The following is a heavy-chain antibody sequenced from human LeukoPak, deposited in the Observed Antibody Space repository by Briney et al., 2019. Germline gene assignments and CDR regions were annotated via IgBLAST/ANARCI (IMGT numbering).Heavy chain of an antibody. V-gene: IGHV3-23*01. D-gene: IGHD3-22*01. J-gene: IGHJ4*02. CDR3: ARGMSATSGYLELEY. CDR2: LSGSGGNT. CDR1: GFTFSSYA. Sequence: GGSLRLSCAASGFTFSSYAMSWVRQSPGKGLEWVSALSGSGGNTYSADSVKGRCTIPRDNSKTTLFLHMNSLRAEDTAVYYCARGMSATSGYLELEYWGQGTLVTVST.